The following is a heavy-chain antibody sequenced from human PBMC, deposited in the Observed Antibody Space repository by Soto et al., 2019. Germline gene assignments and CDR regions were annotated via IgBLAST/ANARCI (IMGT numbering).Heavy chain of an antibody. CDR1: GFTFSSYA. J-gene: IGHJ6*02. D-gene: IGHD2-21*01. CDR2: ISYDGSNK. Sequence: QVQLVESGGGVVQPGRSLRLSCAASGFTFSSYAMHWVRQAPGKGLEWVAVISYDGSNKYYADSVKGRFPISRDNPKNPLXLQMSSLRAEDTAVYYWARDGQYSRYYSYYYGMDVWGQGTTVTVSS. CDR3: ARDGQYSRYYSYYYGMDV. V-gene: IGHV3-30-3*01.